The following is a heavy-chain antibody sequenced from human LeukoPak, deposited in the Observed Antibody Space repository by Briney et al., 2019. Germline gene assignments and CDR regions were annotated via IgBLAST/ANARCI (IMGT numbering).Heavy chain of an antibody. CDR2: ISSSSSYM. CDR3: ASNLWELPDAVDY. Sequence: GGSLRLSCAASGFTFSGYSMNWVRQAPGKGLEWVSSISSSSSYMYYADSVKGRFTISRDNAKNSLYLQMNSLRAEDTAVYYCASNLWELPDAVDYWGQGTLVTVSS. V-gene: IGHV3-21*01. D-gene: IGHD1-26*01. J-gene: IGHJ4*02. CDR1: GFTFSGYS.